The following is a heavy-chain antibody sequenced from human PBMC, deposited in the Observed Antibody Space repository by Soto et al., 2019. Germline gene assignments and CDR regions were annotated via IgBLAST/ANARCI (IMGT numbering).Heavy chain of an antibody. CDR1: GDSVSSNRAA. CDR2: TYYRSKWYN. Sequence: SQTLSLTCAISGDSVSSNRAAWNWIRHSPSRGLEWLVRTYYRSKWYNDDAVSVKSRITINPDTAKTQFSLQLNSVTPEDTAVYYCARAQFGAGLFDYWGQGTLVTVSS. CDR3: ARAQFGAGLFDY. J-gene: IGHJ4*02. V-gene: IGHV6-1*01. D-gene: IGHD3-10*01.